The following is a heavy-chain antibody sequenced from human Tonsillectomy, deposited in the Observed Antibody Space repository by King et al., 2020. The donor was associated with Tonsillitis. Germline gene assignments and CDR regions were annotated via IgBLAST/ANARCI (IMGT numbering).Heavy chain of an antibody. D-gene: IGHD4-23*01. J-gene: IGHJ2*01. CDR3: ARDPQNDFGGNRWYFDL. V-gene: IGHV1-46*01. CDR2: IHPSGGST. CDR1: GYTFTSYY. Sequence: VQLVESGAEVKKPGASVKVSCKASGYTFTSYYMHWVRQAPGQGLEWMGVIHPSGGSTTYAQKFQGRVTMTRDTSTRTVYMELSTLRSEDTAVYYCARDPQNDFGGNRWYFDLWGRGTLVTVSS.